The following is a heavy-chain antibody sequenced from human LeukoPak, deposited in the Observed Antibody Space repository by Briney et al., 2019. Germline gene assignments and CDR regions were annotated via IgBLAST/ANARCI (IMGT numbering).Heavy chain of an antibody. CDR3: TRGRAYHDSTGYYY. D-gene: IGHD3-22*01. CDR1: GGSMTNYY. J-gene: IGHJ4*02. Sequence: SETLSLTCTVSGGSMTNYYWTWIRQSPGKGLEWIGHTYYSGNTNYNPSLKSRVTISIDTSKNQFSLKLSSVTAADTAVYYCTRGRAYHDSTGYYYWGRGILVTVSS. CDR2: TYYSGNT. V-gene: IGHV4-59*01.